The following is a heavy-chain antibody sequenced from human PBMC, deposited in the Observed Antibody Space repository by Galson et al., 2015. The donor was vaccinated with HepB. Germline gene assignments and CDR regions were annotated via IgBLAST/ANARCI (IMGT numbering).Heavy chain of an antibody. V-gene: IGHV1-69*13. D-gene: IGHD3-10*01. Sequence: SVKASCKASGGTFSSYAISWVRQAPGQGLEWMGGIIPIFGTANYAQKFQGRVTITADESTSTAYMELSSLRSEDTAVYYCARALTYYYGSGSGNWFDPWGQVTLVTVSS. CDR3: ARALTYYYGSGSGNWFDP. CDR1: GGTFSSYA. J-gene: IGHJ5*02. CDR2: IIPIFGTA.